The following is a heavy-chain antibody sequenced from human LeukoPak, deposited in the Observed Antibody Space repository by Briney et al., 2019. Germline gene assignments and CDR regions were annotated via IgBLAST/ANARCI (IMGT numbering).Heavy chain of an antibody. CDR1: GFTFSDYY. V-gene: IGHV3-11*01. Sequence: PGGPLRLSCAASGFTFSDYYMSWIRQAPGKGLEWVSYISSSGSTIYYADSVKGRFTISRDNAKNSLYLQMNSLRAEDTAVYYCARVWAQAAAGVIWFDPWGQGTLVTVSS. D-gene: IGHD6-13*01. CDR2: ISSSGSTI. CDR3: ARVWAQAAAGVIWFDP. J-gene: IGHJ5*02.